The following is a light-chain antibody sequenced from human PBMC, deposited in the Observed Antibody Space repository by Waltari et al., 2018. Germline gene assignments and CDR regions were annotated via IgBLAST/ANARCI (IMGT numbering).Light chain of an antibody. CDR2: QDS. V-gene: IGLV3-1*01. J-gene: IGLJ2*01. Sequence: ELTQPPSVSVSPGQTASITCSGDKLGDKYACWYQQKPGQSPVLVIYQDSKRPSGIPERFSGSNSGNTATLTISGTQAMDEADYYCQAWDSSTGVFGGGTKLTVL. CDR1: KLGDKY. CDR3: QAWDSSTGV.